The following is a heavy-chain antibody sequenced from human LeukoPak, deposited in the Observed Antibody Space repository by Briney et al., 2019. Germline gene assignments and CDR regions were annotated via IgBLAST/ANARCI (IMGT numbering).Heavy chain of an antibody. D-gene: IGHD2-2*01. Sequence: GGSLRLSCAASGFTFSSYAMSWVRQAPGKGLEWVSAISGSGGSTYYADSVKGRFTISRDNSKNTLYLQMNSLRAEDTAVYYCAKDPRYCSSTNCQFSWGQGTLVTVSS. CDR1: GFTFSSYA. J-gene: IGHJ5*02. CDR3: AKDPRYCSSTNCQFS. CDR2: ISGSGGST. V-gene: IGHV3-23*01.